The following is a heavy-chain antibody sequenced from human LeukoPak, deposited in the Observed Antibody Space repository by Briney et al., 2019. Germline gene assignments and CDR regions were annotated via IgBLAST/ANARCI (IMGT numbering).Heavy chain of an antibody. CDR1: GYTFTSYY. V-gene: IGHV1-46*01. CDR3: ARPYQLLPPEDDYYYGMDL. D-gene: IGHD2-2*01. Sequence: ASVKVSCKASGYTFTSYYMHWVRLAPGQGLEWMGIINPSGGGTSYAQKFQGRVTMTRDTSTSTVYMELSSLRSEDTAVYYCARPYQLLPPEDDYYYGMDLWGQGTTVTVSS. CDR2: INPSGGGT. J-gene: IGHJ6*02.